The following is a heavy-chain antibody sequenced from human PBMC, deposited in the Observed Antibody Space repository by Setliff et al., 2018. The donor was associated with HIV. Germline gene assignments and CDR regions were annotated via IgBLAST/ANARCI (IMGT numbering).Heavy chain of an antibody. D-gene: IGHD3-10*01. CDR1: GYTFTSYS. Sequence: ASVMVSCKASGYTFTSYSLHWVRQAPGQSLEWMGWINVRDGDTKYSQELQGRITITRDTSANTAYMDLRSLRSDDTAVYFCARGALLAAFDFDHWGHGTLVTVSS. CDR3: ARGALLAAFDFDH. V-gene: IGHV1-3*01. CDR2: INVRDGDT. J-gene: IGHJ4*01.